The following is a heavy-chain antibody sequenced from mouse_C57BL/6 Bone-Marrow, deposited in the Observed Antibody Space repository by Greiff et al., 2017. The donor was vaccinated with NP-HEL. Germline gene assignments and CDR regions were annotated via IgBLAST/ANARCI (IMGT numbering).Heavy chain of an antibody. CDR2: FRLKSDNYAT. V-gene: IGHV6-3*01. Sequence: EVKVEESGGGLVQPGGSLKLSCVASGFTFSNYWMNWVRQSPETGLEWVAQFRLKSDNYATHYAASVKGRFTISRDDSQSSVYLQMNNLSAEDAGIYYCITVTYAMDYWGQGTSVTVSS. CDR3: ITVTYAMDY. J-gene: IGHJ4*01. D-gene: IGHD4-1*01. CDR1: GFTFSNYW.